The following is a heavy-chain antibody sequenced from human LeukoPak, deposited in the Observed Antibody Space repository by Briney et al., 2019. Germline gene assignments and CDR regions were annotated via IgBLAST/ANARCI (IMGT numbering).Heavy chain of an antibody. D-gene: IGHD5-24*01. J-gene: IGHJ4*02. V-gene: IGHV4-59*01. CDR3: ARDPIHRDDYNAE. CDR1: GPSIGSFY. CDR2: INYSGTT. Sequence: PSETLSLTCSVSGPSIGSFYWSWIRQPPGRGLEWVGSINYSGTTNYNPSLTSRVTMSIDTSKNQVSLKLNSVTAADTAVYYCARDPIHRDDYNAEWGQGVLVSVSS.